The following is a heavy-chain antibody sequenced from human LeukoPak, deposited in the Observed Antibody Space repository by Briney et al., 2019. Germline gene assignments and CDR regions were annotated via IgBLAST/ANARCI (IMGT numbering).Heavy chain of an antibody. V-gene: IGHV3-7*03. Sequence: GGSLRLSCAASGFTFSSYSMNWVRQAPGKGLEWVANIKQDGSEKYYVDSVKGRFTISRDNAKNSLYLQMNSPRAEDTAVYYCARSQWLADRYFDYWGQGTLVTVSS. CDR1: GFTFSSYS. D-gene: IGHD6-19*01. CDR3: ARSQWLADRYFDY. CDR2: IKQDGSEK. J-gene: IGHJ4*02.